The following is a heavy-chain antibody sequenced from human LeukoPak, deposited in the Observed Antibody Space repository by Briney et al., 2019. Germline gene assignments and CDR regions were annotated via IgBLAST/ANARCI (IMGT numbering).Heavy chain of an antibody. D-gene: IGHD3-22*01. J-gene: IGHJ4*02. V-gene: IGHV3-30*18. CDR1: GFTFSSYG. Sequence: GGSLRLSCAASGFTFSSYGMHWVRQAPGKGLEWVAGTSYNGDIKYYADYVKGRFSISRDNSKNTLYLQMDSLRAEDTAVYYCAKGDNYYDSSGYYYVRALFDYWGQGTLVTVSS. CDR3: AKGDNYYDSSGYYYVRALFDY. CDR2: TSYNGDIK.